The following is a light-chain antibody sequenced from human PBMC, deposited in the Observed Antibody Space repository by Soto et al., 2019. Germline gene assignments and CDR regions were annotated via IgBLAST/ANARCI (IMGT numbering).Light chain of an antibody. CDR1: ISNIGGNS. CDR3: GSWDSSLSAYV. CDR2: DDN. Sequence: QSVLTQPPSVSAAPGQKVTISCSGSISNIGGNSVSWYQQLPGTAPKLLIYDDNKRPSGIPARFSGSKSGTSATLGITGFQTGDEADYYCGSWDSSLSAYVFGTGTKLTVL. V-gene: IGLV1-51*01. J-gene: IGLJ1*01.